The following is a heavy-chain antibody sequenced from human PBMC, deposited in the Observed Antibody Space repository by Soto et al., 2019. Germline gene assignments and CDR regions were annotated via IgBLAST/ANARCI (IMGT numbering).Heavy chain of an antibody. CDR1: GYSISSCSY. CDR3: ARVHVMVVSGSTFDY. V-gene: IGHV4-38-2*02. CDR2: IYHGGTT. D-gene: IGHD6-19*01. Sequence: PSEPLSLTCTVSGYSISSCSYCACIRRPPGKGPEWIASIYHGGTTFYNPSLKSRITISVDTSNNQFSLKLTSVTAADTAVYYCARVHVMVVSGSTFDYWGHGTMVTVSS. J-gene: IGHJ4*01.